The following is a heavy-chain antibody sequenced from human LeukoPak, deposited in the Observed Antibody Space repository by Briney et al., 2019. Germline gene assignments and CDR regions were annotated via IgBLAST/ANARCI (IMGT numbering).Heavy chain of an antibody. V-gene: IGHV3-72*01. CDR1: GFTSSDHY. CDR2: TRDKGNSYKR. Sequence: PGGSLRLSCAASGFTSSDHYMEGVRQAPGKGLEWVGRTRDKGNSYKREYSASVKGRFTISRDHSKNSLYLQMNSLKTADTAVYYRARAGHYSSTGDYWGQGTLVTVSS. D-gene: IGHD3-3*01. CDR3: ARAGHYSSTGDY. J-gene: IGHJ4*02.